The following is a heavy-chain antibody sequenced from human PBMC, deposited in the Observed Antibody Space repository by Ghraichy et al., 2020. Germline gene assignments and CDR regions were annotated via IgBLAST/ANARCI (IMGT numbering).Heavy chain of an antibody. CDR1: GYTFTSYG. Sequence: ASVKVSCKASGYTFTSYGISWVRQAPGQGLEWMGWISAYNGNTNYAQKLQGRVTMTTDISTSTAYMELRSLRSDDTAVYYCARSLQDIVVVVAANSLSPFDYWGQGTLVTVSS. CDR3: ARSLQDIVVVVAANSLSPFDY. CDR2: ISAYNGNT. J-gene: IGHJ4*02. V-gene: IGHV1-18*04. D-gene: IGHD2-15*01.